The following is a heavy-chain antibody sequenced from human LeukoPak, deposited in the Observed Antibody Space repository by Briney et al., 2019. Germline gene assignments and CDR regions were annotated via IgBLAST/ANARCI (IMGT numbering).Heavy chain of an antibody. D-gene: IGHD3-3*01. CDR2: IKQDGSEK. CDR1: GFTFSTYS. V-gene: IGHV3-7*01. Sequence: PGGSLRLSCAASGFTFSTYSMNWVRQAPGKGLEWVATIKQDGSEKYYADSVKGRFTISRDNAKHSVDLQMNSLRAEDTAVYYCAGDRSTDFWSGYYTNYFDCWGQGTLVTVSS. CDR3: AGDRSTDFWSGYYTNYFDC. J-gene: IGHJ4*02.